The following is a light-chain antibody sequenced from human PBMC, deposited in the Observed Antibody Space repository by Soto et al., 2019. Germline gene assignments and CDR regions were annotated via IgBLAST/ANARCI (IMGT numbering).Light chain of an antibody. V-gene: IGLV1-51*01. Sequence: QSVLTQPPSLSAAPGQAVTISCSGSGSNVGYNSVSWYQQLPGTAPKLLIYDNYKRPSGIPARFSGSKSGTSASLGITGLQTGDEADYYCGAWDDRLTAYVFGSGTKVTVL. CDR1: GSNVGYNS. CDR3: GAWDDRLTAYV. J-gene: IGLJ1*01. CDR2: DNY.